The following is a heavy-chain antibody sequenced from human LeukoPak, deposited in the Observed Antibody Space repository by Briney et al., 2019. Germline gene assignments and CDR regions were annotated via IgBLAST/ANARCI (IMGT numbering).Heavy chain of an antibody. Sequence: IPSETLSLTCAVYGGSFSGYYWSWIRQPPGKGLEWIGEINHSGSTNYNPSLKSRVTISVDTSKNQFSLKLSSVTAADTAVYYCARASYYDILTGYNYYYYYMDVWGKGTTVTVSS. CDR2: INHSGST. D-gene: IGHD3-9*01. J-gene: IGHJ6*03. V-gene: IGHV4-34*01. CDR1: GGSFSGYY. CDR3: ARASYYDILTGYNYYYYYMDV.